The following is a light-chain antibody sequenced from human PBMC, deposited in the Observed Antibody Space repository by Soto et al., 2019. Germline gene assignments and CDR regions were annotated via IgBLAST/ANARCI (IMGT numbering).Light chain of an antibody. V-gene: IGKV3-20*01. CDR3: QQYGSSRWT. CDR2: GAS. Sequence: EIVLTQSPCTLSLSPGERATLSCRASQIVSSIYLAWYQQKPVQAPRLLIYGASSRATVIPDRFSCSGSGTDFTLTISRLEPEDFAVYYCQQYGSSRWTFGQGTKVEI. CDR1: QIVSSIY. J-gene: IGKJ1*01.